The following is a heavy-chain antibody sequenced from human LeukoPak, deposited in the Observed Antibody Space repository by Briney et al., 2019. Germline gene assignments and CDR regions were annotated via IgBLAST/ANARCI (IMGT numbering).Heavy chain of an antibody. CDR2: INPSSGGT. J-gene: IGHJ5*02. Sequence: GSSVKVSCKASGGTFSSYAISWVRQAPGQGLEWMGWINPSSGGTHYAQRFQDRVTMTRDTSTNTAYMELSSLTSDDTAMYYCAREGIAEPDTNWFDPWGQGTLVTVSS. CDR3: AREGIAEPDTNWFDP. V-gene: IGHV1-2*02. CDR1: GGTFSSYA. D-gene: IGHD6-13*01.